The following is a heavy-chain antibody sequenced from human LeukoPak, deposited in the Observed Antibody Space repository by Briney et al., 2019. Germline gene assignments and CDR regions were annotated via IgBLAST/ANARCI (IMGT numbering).Heavy chain of an antibody. Sequence: GGSLRLSCAASGFTFSSYGMHWVRQAPGKGLEWVTVISYDGSNKYYAGSVKGRFTISRDNSKNTVYLQMNSLRAEDTAVYYCAKVLLSYLDYWGQGTLVTVSS. CDR1: GFTFSSYG. J-gene: IGHJ4*02. V-gene: IGHV3-30*18. CDR2: ISYDGSNK. CDR3: AKVLLSYLDY.